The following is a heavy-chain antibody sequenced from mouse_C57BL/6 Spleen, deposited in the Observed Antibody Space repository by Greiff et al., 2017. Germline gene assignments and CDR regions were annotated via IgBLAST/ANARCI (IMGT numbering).Heavy chain of an antibody. D-gene: IGHD1-1*01. J-gene: IGHJ4*01. CDR1: GYSITSGYY. V-gene: IGHV3-6*01. CDR2: ISYDGST. CDR3: ASPLRYYAMDY. Sequence: EVKLQESGPGLVNPSPSLSLTCSVTGYSITSGYYWNWIRQFPGNKLEWMGYISYDGSTNYNPYLKNRISITRDTSKNQFFLKLNSVTTEDTATYYCASPLRYYAMDYWGQGTAVTVSA.